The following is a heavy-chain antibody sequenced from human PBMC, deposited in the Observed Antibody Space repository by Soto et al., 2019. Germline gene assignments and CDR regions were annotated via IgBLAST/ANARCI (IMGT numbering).Heavy chain of an antibody. Sequence: GGSLRLSCAASGFIFSSYWMHWVRQVPGKGPVWVARINSDGRNTKYADSVKGRFTISRDNAKNSLHLQMNSLRAEDTAVYYCTRDASRDSSARGWFDPWGPGTLVTVSS. V-gene: IGHV3-74*03. J-gene: IGHJ5*02. CDR1: GFIFSSYW. D-gene: IGHD6-13*01. CDR2: INSDGRNT. CDR3: TRDASRDSSARGWFDP.